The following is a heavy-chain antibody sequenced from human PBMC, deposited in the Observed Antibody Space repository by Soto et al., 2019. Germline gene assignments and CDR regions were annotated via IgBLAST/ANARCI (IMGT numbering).Heavy chain of an antibody. J-gene: IGHJ6*02. D-gene: IGHD1-26*01. CDR2: IYYSGYT. CDR3: ARHNGPLYFGYYYDMTS. V-gene: IGHV4-39*01. Sequence: QLQLQESGPGLVKPSETLSLTCTVSGGSISSSSYYWGWIRQPPGKGLEWIGSIYYSGYTYYNPSLRGRVTISVDTSKNRFSRKLSSVTAADTAVYYGARHNGPLYFGYYYDMTSGAKGPRSPSP. CDR1: GGSISSSSYY.